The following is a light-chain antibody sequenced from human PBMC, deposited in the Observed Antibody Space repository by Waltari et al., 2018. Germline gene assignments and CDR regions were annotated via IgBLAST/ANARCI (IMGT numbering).Light chain of an antibody. CDR1: QSLSTKY. Sequence: VLTQSPGTLSLYPGERVTLSCRASQSLSTKYFAWYQQKPGQAPRLLIYGASSRAAWIPDRFSGSGSGTDFTLSISRLEPEVFAMYYCQQYGSSVMYTFGQGTKLEIK. CDR2: GAS. J-gene: IGKJ2*01. CDR3: QQYGSSVMYT. V-gene: IGKV3-20*01.